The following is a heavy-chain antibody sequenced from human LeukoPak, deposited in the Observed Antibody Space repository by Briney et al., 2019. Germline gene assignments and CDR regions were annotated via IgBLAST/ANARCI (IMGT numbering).Heavy chain of an antibody. CDR2: IDRSSNTI. Sequence: GGSLRLSCAASGFTLNTASMNWVRQAPGKGLEWISYIDRSSNTIYYADSVKGGFTISRDSAKNSLYLQMNSLRAEDTAVYFCADNLSRWGQGTLVTVSS. CDR1: GFTLNTAS. V-gene: IGHV3-48*04. J-gene: IGHJ4*02. D-gene: IGHD1-1*01. CDR3: ADNLSR.